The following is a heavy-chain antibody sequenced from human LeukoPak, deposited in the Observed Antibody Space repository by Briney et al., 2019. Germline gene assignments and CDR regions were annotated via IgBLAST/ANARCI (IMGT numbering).Heavy chain of an antibody. D-gene: IGHD3-10*01. CDR3: AKGRRGSGSYGPFDY. J-gene: IGHJ4*02. CDR1: GFTFSSYG. CDR2: ISYDGSNK. V-gene: IGHV3-30*18. Sequence: PGRSLRLSCAASGFTFSSYGMHWVRQAPGKGLEWVAVISYDGSNKYYADSVKGRFTISRDNSKNTLSLQVSSLRTEDTAVYYCAKGRRGSGSYGPFDYWGQGTLVTVSS.